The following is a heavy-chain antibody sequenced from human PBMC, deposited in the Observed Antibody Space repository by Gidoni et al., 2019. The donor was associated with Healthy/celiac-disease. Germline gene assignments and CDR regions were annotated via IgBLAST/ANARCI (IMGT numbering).Heavy chain of an antibody. Sequence: EVQLVESGGGLVQPGGSLRLSCAASGFTFSSYWMSWVRQAPGKGLEWVANIKQDGSEKYYVDSVKGRFTISRDNAKNSLYLQMNSLRAEDTAVYYCASEDIVVVPAARRMDYFDYWGQGTLVTVSS. V-gene: IGHV3-7*01. J-gene: IGHJ4*02. D-gene: IGHD2-2*01. CDR3: ASEDIVVVPAARRMDYFDY. CDR2: IKQDGSEK. CDR1: GFTFSSYW.